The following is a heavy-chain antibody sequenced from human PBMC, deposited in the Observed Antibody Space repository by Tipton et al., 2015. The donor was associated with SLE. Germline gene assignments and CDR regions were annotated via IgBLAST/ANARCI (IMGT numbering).Heavy chain of an antibody. J-gene: IGHJ4*02. CDR3: ARVGTGALFDY. CDR2: ISYDGSNK. V-gene: IGHV3-30*04. CDR1: GISFRSYM. Sequence: RSLRLSCTASGISFRSYMMHWVRQAPGKGLEWVAVISYDGSNKYYADSVKGRFTISRDNSKNTLYLQMNSLRAEDTAVYYCARVGTGALFDYWGQGTLVTVSS. D-gene: IGHD3/OR15-3a*01.